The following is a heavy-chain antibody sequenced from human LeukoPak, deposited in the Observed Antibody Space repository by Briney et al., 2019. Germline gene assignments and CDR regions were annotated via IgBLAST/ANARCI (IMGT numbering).Heavy chain of an antibody. Sequence: ASVKVSCKASGYTFTGYYMHWVRQAPGQGLEWMGWINPNSGGTNYAQKFQGRVTMTRDTSISTAYMELSRLRSDDTAVYYCASVRVYSYGYLGYWGQGTLVTVSS. V-gene: IGHV1-2*02. J-gene: IGHJ4*02. CDR3: ASVRVYSYGYLGY. CDR2: INPNSGGT. CDR1: GYTFTGYY. D-gene: IGHD5-18*01.